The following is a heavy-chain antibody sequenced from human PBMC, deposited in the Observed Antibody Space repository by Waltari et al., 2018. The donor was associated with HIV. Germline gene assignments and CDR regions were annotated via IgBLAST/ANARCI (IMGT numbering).Heavy chain of an antibody. D-gene: IGHD1-20*01. CDR3: ARGYTENDITVVCER. J-gene: IGHJ2*01. CDR1: EYSFTGHY. Sequence: QAHLVHAGAEVKKPGASVNVSCTASEYSFTGHYIHWVRQAPGHGREWMGLSKTQSGVPHYPQKWQGGVTMARGTDNSAAYMGLTRLTSDDTAVYYSARGYTENDITVVCERWGRGTLGT. V-gene: IGHV1-2*06. CDR2: SKTQSGVP.